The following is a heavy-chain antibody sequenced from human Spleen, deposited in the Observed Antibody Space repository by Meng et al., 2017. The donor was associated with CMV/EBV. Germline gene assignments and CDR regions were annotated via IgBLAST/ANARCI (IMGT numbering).Heavy chain of an antibody. V-gene: IGHV3-74*03. Sequence: GESLKISCAASGFTFSRYWMHWVRQAPGKGLVWVSRINSDGSSITYADSVKGRFTISRDNAKNTLYLQMNSVRAEDTAVYYCANYGGNSEANDAFDIWGQGTMVTVSS. J-gene: IGHJ3*02. CDR3: ANYGGNSEANDAFDI. D-gene: IGHD4-23*01. CDR2: INSDGSSI. CDR1: GFTFSRYW.